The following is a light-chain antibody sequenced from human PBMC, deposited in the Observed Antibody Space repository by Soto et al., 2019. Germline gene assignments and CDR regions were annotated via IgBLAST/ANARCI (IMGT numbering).Light chain of an antibody. CDR2: WAS. J-gene: IGKJ3*01. CDR3: HQYYSSPLT. Sequence: DIVMTQSPDSLGVSLGARATINCKSSRSLFFDSNNRNYLAWYQHKAGQPPKLLIYWASTREFGVPDRFSGSGSGTNFTLTISCLQAEDVALYYCHQYYSSPLTFGPGTKVDIK. CDR1: RSLFFDSNNRNY. V-gene: IGKV4-1*01.